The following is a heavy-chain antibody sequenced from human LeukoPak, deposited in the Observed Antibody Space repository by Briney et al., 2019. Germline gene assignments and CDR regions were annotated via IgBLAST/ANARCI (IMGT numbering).Heavy chain of an antibody. D-gene: IGHD3-3*01. CDR3: ASQPNTLYYDFWSGKKAFDT. CDR2: ICYSGST. Sequence: PSQTLSLTCTVSGGSISSGGYYWSWIRQHPGKGLEWIGYICYSGSTYYNPSLKSRVTISVDTSKNQFSLKLSSVTAADTAVYYCASQPNTLYYDFWSGKKAFDTWGQGTMVTVSS. V-gene: IGHV4-31*03. J-gene: IGHJ3*02. CDR1: GGSISSGGYY.